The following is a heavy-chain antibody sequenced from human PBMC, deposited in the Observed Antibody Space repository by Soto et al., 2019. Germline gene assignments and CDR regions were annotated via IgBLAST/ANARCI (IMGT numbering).Heavy chain of an antibody. D-gene: IGHD6-13*01. Sequence: SLRLSCSASGCTVSNNYIRWVRQAPGKGLECVSLIYSGGNTHYADSVNGRFTISRDDSKNTLYLQMNSLSVPDPAVYYCARDPTGLAASGAGGCGQGTLVTVS. J-gene: IGHJ1*01. CDR1: GCTVSNNY. V-gene: IGHV3-53*01. CDR3: ARDPTGLAASGAGG. CDR2: IYSGGNT.